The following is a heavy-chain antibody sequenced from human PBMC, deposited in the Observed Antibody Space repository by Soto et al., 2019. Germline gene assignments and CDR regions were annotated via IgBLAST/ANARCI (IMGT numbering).Heavy chain of an antibody. CDR3: AKDVGGHYCTPTSCLYFFHS. J-gene: IGHJ4*02. V-gene: IGHV4-61*01. D-gene: IGHD2-2*01. CDR2: IYYSGST. CDR1: GGSVSRGSYY. Sequence: SETLSLTCTVSGGSVSRGSYYWSWIRQPPGKGLEWIGYIYYSGSTNYNPSLKSRVTISVDTSKNQFSLKLSSVTAEDTAVYFCAKDVGGHYCTPTSCLYFFHSWGRGTLVTVSS.